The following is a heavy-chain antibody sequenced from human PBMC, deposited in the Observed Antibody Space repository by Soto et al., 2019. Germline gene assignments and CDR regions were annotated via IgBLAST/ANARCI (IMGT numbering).Heavy chain of an antibody. CDR2: INSDGSST. CDR3: ARDNWNTL. V-gene: IGHV3-74*01. CDR1: GFTFSNYW. Sequence: EVHLVESGGGLVQPGGSLRLSCAASGFTFSNYWMHWVRHAPGKGLLWVSRINSDGSSTFYADSVKGRFTISIDNATNTVYLQMNSLRAEYTAVYYGARDNWNTLWGQGTMVTFAS. J-gene: IGHJ3*01. D-gene: IGHD1-20*01.